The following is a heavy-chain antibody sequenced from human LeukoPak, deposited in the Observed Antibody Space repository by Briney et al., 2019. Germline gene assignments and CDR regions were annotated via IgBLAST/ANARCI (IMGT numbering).Heavy chain of an antibody. D-gene: IGHD1-1*01. CDR2: IRSKTDGGTT. CDR1: EFTFKNAW. J-gene: IGHJ4*02. V-gene: IGHV3-15*01. Sequence: PGGSLRLSCAASEFTFKNAWMNWVRQAPGKGLEWVGRIRSKTDGGTTDYAAPVRGRFTISRDDSKNMLYLQMNSLKTEDTAVYYCSTGLIPTTGYYWDQGTLVAVSS. CDR3: STGLIPTTGYY.